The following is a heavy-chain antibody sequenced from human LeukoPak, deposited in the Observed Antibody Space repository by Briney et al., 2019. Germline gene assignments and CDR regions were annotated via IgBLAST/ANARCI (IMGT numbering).Heavy chain of an antibody. J-gene: IGHJ6*03. CDR3: ARNGITIFGVVIIPNNYYMDV. CDR2: IWYDGSNK. D-gene: IGHD3-3*01. Sequence: GRSLRLSCAASGFTFSSYGMHWVRQAPGKGLEWVAVIWYDGSNKYYADSVKGRFTISRDNYKNTLYLQMNGLRADDTAVYYCARNGITIFGVVIIPNNYYMDVWGKGTTVTVSS. V-gene: IGHV3-33*01. CDR1: GFTFSSYG.